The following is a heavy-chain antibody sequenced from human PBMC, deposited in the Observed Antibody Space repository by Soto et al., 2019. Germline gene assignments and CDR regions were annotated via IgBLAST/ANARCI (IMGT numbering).Heavy chain of an antibody. J-gene: IGHJ3*02. CDR2: INHSGST. V-gene: IGHV4-34*01. Sequence: TWETLSLTCAVYGGSFSGYYWSWIRQPPGKGLEWIGEINHSGSTNYNPSLKSRVTISVDTSKNQFSLKLSSVTAADTAVYYCARVGGPKLRYLNSDAFDIWGQGTMVTVSS. CDR3: ARVGGPKLRYLNSDAFDI. D-gene: IGHD3-9*01. CDR1: GGSFSGYY.